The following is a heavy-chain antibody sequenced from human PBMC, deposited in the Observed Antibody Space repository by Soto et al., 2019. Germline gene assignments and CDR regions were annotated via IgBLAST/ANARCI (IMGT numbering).Heavy chain of an antibody. Sequence: VQLGQSGAEVKKPGSSVTVSCKASGGTLNIYASSWVRQAPGQGLEWMGGIIPVFGKPSYAEKFRGRVSITADESTSRAYMELRNLTSEDTAVYYCARGPYYEVWNGYSYFDWWGQETLITVS. V-gene: IGHV1-69*01. D-gene: IGHD3-3*01. J-gene: IGHJ4*02. CDR1: GGTLNIYA. CDR3: ARGPYYEVWNGYSYFDW. CDR2: IIPVFGKP.